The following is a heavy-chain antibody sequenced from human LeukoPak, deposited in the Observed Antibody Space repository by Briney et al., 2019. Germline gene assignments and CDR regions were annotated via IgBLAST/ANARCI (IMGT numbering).Heavy chain of an antibody. CDR2: MSPNSGDA. CDR3: VRTPPNWGFDY. J-gene: IGHJ4*02. Sequence: ASVKVSCKASGYTFTTHDINWVRQATGQGLEWLGWMSPNSGDAGYAQKFQGRVTMTSDSSISTAYMELSSLRSEDTAIYYCVRTPPNWGFDYWGQGTLVTVSS. CDR1: GYTFTTHD. D-gene: IGHD7-27*01. V-gene: IGHV1-8*01.